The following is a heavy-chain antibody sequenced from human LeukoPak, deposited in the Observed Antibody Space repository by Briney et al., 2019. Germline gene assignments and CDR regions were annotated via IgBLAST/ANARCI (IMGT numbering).Heavy chain of an antibody. J-gene: IGHJ1*01. CDR1: GYTFTDYY. D-gene: IGHD3-3*01. V-gene: IGHV1-2*02. Sequence: ASVKVSCKASGYTFTDYYMHWVRQAPGQGLEWMGWINPHSGGTDHAQKFQGRVTMTRDTSISTAYMELSRLRSDDTAVYYCARLDYDFWSGYYRAEYFQHWGQGTLVTVSS. CDR3: ARLDYDFWSGYYRAEYFQH. CDR2: INPHSGGT.